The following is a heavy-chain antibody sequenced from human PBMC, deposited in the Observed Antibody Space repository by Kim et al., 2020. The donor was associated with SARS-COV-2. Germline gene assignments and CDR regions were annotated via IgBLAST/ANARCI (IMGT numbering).Heavy chain of an antibody. CDR1: GGSISSGGYY. CDR2: IYYSGST. Sequence: SETLSLTCTVSGGSISSGGYYWSWIRQHPGKGLEWIGYIYYSGSTYYNPSLKSRVTISVDTSKNQFSLKLSSVTAADTAVYYCVRDYSSSWYPVYYYGMDVWGQGTTVTVSS. J-gene: IGHJ6*02. V-gene: IGHV4-31*03. CDR3: VRDYSSSWYPVYYYGMDV. D-gene: IGHD6-13*01.